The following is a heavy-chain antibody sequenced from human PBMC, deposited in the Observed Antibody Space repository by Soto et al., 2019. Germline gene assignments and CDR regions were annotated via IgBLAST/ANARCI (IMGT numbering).Heavy chain of an antibody. D-gene: IGHD6-13*01. CDR1: GFSFSYYA. CDR3: AKRSPYSSGWYSPIFDY. V-gene: IGHV3-23*01. Sequence: GGSLRLSCAASGFSFSYYAMIWVRQAPGKGLEWVSVISESGGSTHYADSVRGRFTVSRDNSKNSLSLRMNSLRDEDTAVYFCAKRSPYSSGWYSPIFDYWGQGALVTVSS. J-gene: IGHJ4*02. CDR2: ISESGGST.